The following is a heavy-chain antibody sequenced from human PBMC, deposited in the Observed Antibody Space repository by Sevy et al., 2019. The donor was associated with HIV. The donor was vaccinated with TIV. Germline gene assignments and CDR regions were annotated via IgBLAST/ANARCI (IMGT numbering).Heavy chain of an antibody. CDR2: IRRKAKNYAT. CDR1: GFTFSGSD. Sequence: GGSLRLSCAASGFTFSGSDMHWVRQASGKGLEWVGRIRRKAKNYATAYAASVKGRFTISRDDSKNTAYLQMNSLKTEDTAVYFCTPAGYGFDYWAQGTLVTVSS. J-gene: IGHJ4*02. V-gene: IGHV3-73*01. CDR3: TPAGYGFDY. D-gene: IGHD5-18*01.